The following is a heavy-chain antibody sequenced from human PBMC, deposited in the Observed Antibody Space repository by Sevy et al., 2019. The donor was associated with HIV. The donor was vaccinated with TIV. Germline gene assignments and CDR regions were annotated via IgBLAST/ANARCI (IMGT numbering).Heavy chain of an antibody. CDR2: ISSSSRTM. CDR3: ARHIAIVGATGFDY. J-gene: IGHJ4*02. V-gene: IGHV3-48*02. Sequence: GGSLRLSCAASGFSFSSYSMNWVRQAPGKGLEWVSFISSSSRTMYYANSVKGRFTISRDNAKRSLSLQMSSLRDEGTAMYYCARHIAIVGATGFDYWGQGTLVTVSS. CDR1: GFSFSSYS. D-gene: IGHD1-26*01.